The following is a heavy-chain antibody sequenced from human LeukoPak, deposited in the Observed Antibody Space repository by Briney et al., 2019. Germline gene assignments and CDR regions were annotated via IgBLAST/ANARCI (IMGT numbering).Heavy chain of an antibody. V-gene: IGHV3-74*01. J-gene: IGHJ4*02. Sequence: GGSLRLSCAASGFTFSSYWMHWVRQAPGKGLVWVSRINSDGSSTNYADSVKGRFTISRDNAKNMLFLQMNSLRAEDTAVYYCVRRGSRTYDFDYWGQGTLVTVSS. CDR2: INSDGSST. CDR3: VRRGSRTYDFDY. CDR1: GFTFSSYW. D-gene: IGHD2-2*01.